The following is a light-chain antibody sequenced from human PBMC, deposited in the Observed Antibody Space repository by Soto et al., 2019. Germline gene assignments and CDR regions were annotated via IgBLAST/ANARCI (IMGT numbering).Light chain of an antibody. J-gene: IGKJ4*01. CDR1: QSISSY. CDR2: AAS. Sequence: DIQMTQSPSSLSASVGDRVTITCRASQSISSYLNWYQQKPGKAPKLLIYAASSLQSGVPSRFSGSGSGTDFTLTISTLQEEDFATYYCQPSYSTPLTFRGGT. CDR3: QPSYSTPLT. V-gene: IGKV1-39*01.